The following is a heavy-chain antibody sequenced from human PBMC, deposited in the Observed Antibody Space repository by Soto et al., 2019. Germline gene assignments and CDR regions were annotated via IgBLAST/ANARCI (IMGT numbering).Heavy chain of an antibody. CDR3: ARVYDSSGYYPTYFDY. Sequence: ASVKVSCKASGDTFTSYGISWVRQAPGQGLEWMGWISAYNGNTNYAQKLQGRVTMTTDTSTSTAYMELRSLRSDDTAVYYCARVYDSSGYYPTYFDYWGQGTLVTVS. CDR2: ISAYNGNT. CDR1: GDTFTSYG. J-gene: IGHJ4*02. D-gene: IGHD3-22*01. V-gene: IGHV1-18*04.